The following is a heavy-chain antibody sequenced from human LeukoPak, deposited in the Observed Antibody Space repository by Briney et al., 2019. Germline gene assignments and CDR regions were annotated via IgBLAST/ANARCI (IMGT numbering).Heavy chain of an antibody. CDR3: ARDFPSLLGAFDI. D-gene: IGHD2/OR15-2a*01. CDR2: IHPNSGAT. Sequence: GASVKVSCKTSGYTFTGYHMHWVRQAPGQGLEWMGWIHPNSGATNYAQKFQGRVTMTRDTPISTASMELSSLKPDDTAVYYCARDFPSLLGAFDIWGQGTMVTVSS. V-gene: IGHV1-2*02. CDR1: GYTFTGYH. J-gene: IGHJ3*02.